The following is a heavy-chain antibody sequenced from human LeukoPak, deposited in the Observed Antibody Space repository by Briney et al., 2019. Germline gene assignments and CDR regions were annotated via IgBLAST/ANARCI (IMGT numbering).Heavy chain of an antibody. J-gene: IGHJ4*02. V-gene: IGHV3-30*02. CDR2: IRYDGSNK. D-gene: IGHD1-26*01. CDR1: GFRFSNYW. CDR3: AKDMGQFDY. Sequence: PGGSLRLSCAASGFRFSNYWMNWVRQAPEKGLEWVAFIRYDGSNKYYADSVKGRFTISRDNSKNTLYLQMNSLRAEDTAVYYCAKDMGQFDYWGQGTLVTVSS.